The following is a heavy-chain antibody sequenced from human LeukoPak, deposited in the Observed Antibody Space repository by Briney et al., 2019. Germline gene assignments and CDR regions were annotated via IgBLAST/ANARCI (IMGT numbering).Heavy chain of an antibody. CDR1: GFTFSNYA. CDR2: LSGGSSVT. Sequence: PGGSLRLSCVASGFTFSNYAMSGVRQTPGKGLEGVSTLSGGSSVTNYADSVKGRFTISRDNSKNTLYLQMRSLRDEDTAVYSSANDQNTSSTRAGSAFDCWGHGTLVTVSS. J-gene: IGHJ4*01. D-gene: IGHD2-2*01. CDR3: ANDQNTSSTRAGSAFDC. V-gene: IGHV3-23*01.